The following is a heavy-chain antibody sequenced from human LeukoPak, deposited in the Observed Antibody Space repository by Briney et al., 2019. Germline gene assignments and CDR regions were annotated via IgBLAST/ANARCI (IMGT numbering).Heavy chain of an antibody. J-gene: IGHJ5*02. CDR3: AGAGSHYYDSSGYYESVWFDP. V-gene: IGHV5-51*01. Sequence: SGESLKISCKGSGYSFTSYWIGWVRQMPGKGLEWMGIIYPGDSDTRYSPSFQGQVTISADKSISTAYLQWSSLKASDTAMYYCAGAGSHYYDSSGYYESVWFDPWGQGTLVTVSS. D-gene: IGHD3-22*01. CDR1: GYSFTSYW. CDR2: IYPGDSDT.